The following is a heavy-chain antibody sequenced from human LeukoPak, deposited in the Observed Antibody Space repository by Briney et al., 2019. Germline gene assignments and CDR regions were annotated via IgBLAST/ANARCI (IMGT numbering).Heavy chain of an antibody. Sequence: GGSLRLSCAASGFTFSSYAMSWVRQAPGKGLEWVSAISGSGGSTYYADSVKGRFTISRDNSKNTLYLQMNSLRAEDTAVYYCANPRGYSYGRGYYFDYWGQGTLVTVSS. J-gene: IGHJ4*02. CDR3: ANPRGYSYGRGYYFDY. CDR2: ISGSGGST. V-gene: IGHV3-23*01. D-gene: IGHD5-18*01. CDR1: GFTFSSYA.